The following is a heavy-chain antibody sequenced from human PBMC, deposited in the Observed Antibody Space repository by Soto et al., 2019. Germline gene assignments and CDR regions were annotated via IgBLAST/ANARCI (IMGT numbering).Heavy chain of an antibody. CDR1: SGSISSSNW. Sequence: QVQLQESGPGLVKPSGTLSLTCAVSSGSISSSNWWSWVRQPPGKGLEWIGEIYHSGSTNYNPSLKSRVTLSVDKSKNQFSLKLSSVTAADTAVYYCARWGGNDILTGYYLYYFDYWGQGTLVTVSS. D-gene: IGHD3-9*01. J-gene: IGHJ4*02. V-gene: IGHV4-4*02. CDR2: IYHSGST. CDR3: ARWGGNDILTGYYLYYFDY.